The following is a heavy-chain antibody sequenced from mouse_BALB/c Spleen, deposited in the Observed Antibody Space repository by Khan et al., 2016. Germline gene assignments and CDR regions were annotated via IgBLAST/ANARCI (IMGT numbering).Heavy chain of an antibody. CDR2: ISPGNGDI. V-gene: IGHV1S53*02. Sequence: QVQLQQSDAELVKPGASVKISCKASGYTFTDHAIHWVKQKPEQGLEWIGYISPGNGDIQYNEKFKGKATLTADRSSSTAYMQLNSLTAEVSAVYFCKRSRNPLIDYWGQGTTLTVSS. CDR1: GYTFTDHA. CDR3: KRSRNPLIDY. J-gene: IGHJ2*01. D-gene: IGHD3-1*01.